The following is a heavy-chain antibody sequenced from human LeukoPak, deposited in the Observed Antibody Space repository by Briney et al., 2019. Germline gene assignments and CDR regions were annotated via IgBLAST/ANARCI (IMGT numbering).Heavy chain of an antibody. J-gene: IGHJ4*02. V-gene: IGHV1-2*02. Sequence: ASVKVSCKASGYTFTGYYMHWVRQAPGQGLEWMGWINPNSGGTNYAQKFQGRVTRTRDTSISTAYMELSRLRSDDTAVYYCASWLSGYCSGGSCLKFDYWGQGTLVTVFS. CDR2: INPNSGGT. CDR1: GYTFTGYY. D-gene: IGHD2-15*01. CDR3: ASWLSGYCSGGSCLKFDY.